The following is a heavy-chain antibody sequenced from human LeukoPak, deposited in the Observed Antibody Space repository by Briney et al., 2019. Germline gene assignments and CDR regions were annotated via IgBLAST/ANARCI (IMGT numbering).Heavy chain of an antibody. V-gene: IGHV3-23*01. CDR2: ISGSGGST. Sequence: GGSLRLSCAASASGFTFSSYAMSWVRQAPGKGLEWVSAISGSGGSTYYADSVKGRFTISRDNSKKTLYLQMNSLRVEDTAIYYCAKGKDWFDPWGQGTLVTVSS. CDR1: GFTFSSYA. CDR3: AKGKDWFDP. J-gene: IGHJ5*02.